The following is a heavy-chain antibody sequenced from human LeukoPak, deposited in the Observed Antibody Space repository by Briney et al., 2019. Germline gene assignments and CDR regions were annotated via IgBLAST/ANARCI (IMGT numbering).Heavy chain of an antibody. CDR3: ARGRSRYSSGWKDY. D-gene: IGHD6-19*01. CDR1: GASISSGDYY. V-gene: IGHV4-61*02. CDR2: IYASGNT. J-gene: IGHJ4*02. Sequence: SQTLSLTCSVSGASISSGDYYWNWIRQPAGKGLEWIGRIYASGNTNYNPSVGSRVTISADTSRNQFSLKLSSVTAADTAMYYCARGRSRYSSGWKDYWGQGTLVTVSS.